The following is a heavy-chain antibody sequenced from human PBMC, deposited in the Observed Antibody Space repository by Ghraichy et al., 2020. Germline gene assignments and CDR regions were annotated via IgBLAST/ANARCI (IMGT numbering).Heavy chain of an antibody. CDR1: NNSISHFY. D-gene: IGHD3-3*01. CDR3: ASHGPLTPVFGEVKDAFDS. Sequence: SETLSLTCTVSNNSISHFYWSWIRQPPGKGLEWIGFTSYSGNTKYNPSIKTRVTISLETSKTQFSLRLTSVTAADTSFYYCASHGPLTPVFGEVKDAFDSWGQGTMVTVSS. CDR2: TSYSGNT. V-gene: IGHV4-59*08. J-gene: IGHJ3*02.